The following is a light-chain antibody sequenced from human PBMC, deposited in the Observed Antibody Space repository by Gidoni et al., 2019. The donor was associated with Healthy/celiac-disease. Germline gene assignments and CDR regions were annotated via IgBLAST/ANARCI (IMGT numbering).Light chain of an antibody. J-gene: IGKJ4*01. Sequence: DIQMTQSPSSLSASVGDRVTITCQASQDISNYLNWYQQKPGKAPKLLIYDSSNLETGVPSRFSGSGSVTDFTFTISILQPEDIATYYCQPYDNLPLTFGGGTKVEIK. CDR3: QPYDNLPLT. CDR1: QDISNY. V-gene: IGKV1-33*01. CDR2: DSS.